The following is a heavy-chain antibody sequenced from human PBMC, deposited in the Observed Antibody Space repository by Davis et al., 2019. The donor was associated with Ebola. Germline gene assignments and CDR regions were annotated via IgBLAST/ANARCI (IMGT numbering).Heavy chain of an antibody. CDR2: INPNSGGT. D-gene: IGHD4-17*01. Sequence: AASVKVSCKASGYTFTSYYMHWVRQAPGQGLEWMGRINPNSGGTNYAQRLQGRVTMTTDTSTSTAYMELRSLRSDETAVYYCARNPLRSTRGWFDPWGQGTLVTVSS. V-gene: IGHV1-2*06. CDR3: ARNPLRSTRGWFDP. J-gene: IGHJ5*02. CDR1: GYTFTSYY.